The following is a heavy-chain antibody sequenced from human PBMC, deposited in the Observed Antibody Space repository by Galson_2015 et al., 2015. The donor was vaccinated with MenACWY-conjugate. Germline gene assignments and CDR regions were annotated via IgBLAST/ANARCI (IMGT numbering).Heavy chain of an antibody. J-gene: IGHJ6*02. D-gene: IGHD4/OR15-4a*01. CDR3: ARDLPRYGASYLMDV. V-gene: IGHV1-18*01. CDR2: ISAYNGNT. CDR1: GYTFTSYG. Sequence: QSGAEVKKPGASVKVSCTASGYTFTSYGISWVRQAPGQGLEWMGWISAYNGNTNYAQKLQGRVTMTTDTSTSTAYMELRSLRSDDTAVYYCARDLPRYGASYLMDVWGQGTTVTVSS.